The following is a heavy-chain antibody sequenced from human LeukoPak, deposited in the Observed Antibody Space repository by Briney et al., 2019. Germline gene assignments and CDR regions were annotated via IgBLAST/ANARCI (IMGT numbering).Heavy chain of an antibody. Sequence: GGSLRLSCAASGFTFSSYSMIWVRQAPGKGLEWVSSISSRSSYIYYADSVKGRFTISRDNAKNSLYLQMNSLRPEDTAVYYCARVPFPGSGTRRGNNWFDPWGQGTLVTVSS. D-gene: IGHD3-10*01. CDR1: GFTFSSYS. CDR3: ARVPFPGSGTRRGNNWFDP. V-gene: IGHV3-21*01. J-gene: IGHJ5*02. CDR2: ISSRSSYI.